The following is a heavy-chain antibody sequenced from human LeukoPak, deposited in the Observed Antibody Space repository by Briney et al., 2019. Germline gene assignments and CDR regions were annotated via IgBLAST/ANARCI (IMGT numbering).Heavy chain of an antibody. D-gene: IGHD2-2*01. CDR2: IIPIFGTA. J-gene: IGHJ5*02. CDR1: GGAFSSYA. V-gene: IGHV1-69*13. CDR3: ARGHYRLLWLLDP. Sequence: GASVKVSCKASGGAFSSYAISWVRQAPGQGLEWMGGIIPIFGTANYAQKFQGRVTITADESTSTAYMELSSLRSEDTAVYYCARGHYRLLWLLDPWGQGTLVTVSS.